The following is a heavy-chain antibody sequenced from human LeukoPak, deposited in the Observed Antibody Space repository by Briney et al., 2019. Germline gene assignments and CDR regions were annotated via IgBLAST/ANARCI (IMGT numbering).Heavy chain of an antibody. CDR3: ARHHYDFWSGYPLCSHMDV. CDR1: GFTFSSYE. CDR2: ISSSGSTI. J-gene: IGHJ6*03. Sequence: GGSLRLSCAASGFTFSSYEMNWVRQAPGKGLEWVSYISSSGSTIYYADSVKGRFTISRDNAKNSLYLQMNSLRAEDTAVYYCARHHYDFWSGYPLCSHMDVWGKGTTVTVSS. D-gene: IGHD3-3*01. V-gene: IGHV3-48*03.